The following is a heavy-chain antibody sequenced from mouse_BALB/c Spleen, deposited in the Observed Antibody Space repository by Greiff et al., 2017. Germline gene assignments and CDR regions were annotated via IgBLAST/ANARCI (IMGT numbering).Heavy chain of an antibody. J-gene: IGHJ2*01. V-gene: IGHV14-1*02. CDR2: IDPENGNT. CDR1: GFNIKDYY. Sequence: EVNVVESGAELVRPGALVKLSCKASGFNIKDYYMHWVKQRPEQGLEWIGWIDPENGNTIYDPKFQGKASITADTSSNTAYLQLSSLTSEDTAVYYCARWGYEDYWGQGTTLTVSS. D-gene: IGHD2-14*01. CDR3: ARWGYEDY.